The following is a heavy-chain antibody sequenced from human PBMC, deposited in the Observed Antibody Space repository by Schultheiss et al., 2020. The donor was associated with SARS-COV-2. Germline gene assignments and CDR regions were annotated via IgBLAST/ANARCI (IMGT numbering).Heavy chain of an antibody. CDR3: AHIVVVTAPRYYFDY. J-gene: IGHJ4*02. D-gene: IGHD2-21*02. CDR1: GGSISSYY. Sequence: SETLSLTCAVYGGSISSYYWGWIRQPPGKGLEWIGYIYYSGSTNYNPSLKSRVTMSVDTSKNQFSLKLSSVTAADTAVYYCAHIVVVTAPRYYFDYWGQGTLVTVSS. V-gene: IGHV4-59*08. CDR2: IYYSGST.